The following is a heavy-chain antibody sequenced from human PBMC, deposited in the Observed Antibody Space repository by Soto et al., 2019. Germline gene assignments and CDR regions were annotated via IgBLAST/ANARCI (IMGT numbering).Heavy chain of an antibody. V-gene: IGHV1-3*05. CDR3: ARGGSGWPFDV. CDR1: GFTFTTYS. CDR2: INAGNGNT. D-gene: IGHD6-19*01. Sequence: QVQLVQSGAEEKKPGASVKISCKASGFTFTTYSIHWVRQAPGQRLEWMGWINAGNGNTKCSQKFQDRVTITRDTSASTAYLELSSLTPEETAVYYCARGGSGWPFDVWGQGTLVTVSS. J-gene: IGHJ4*02.